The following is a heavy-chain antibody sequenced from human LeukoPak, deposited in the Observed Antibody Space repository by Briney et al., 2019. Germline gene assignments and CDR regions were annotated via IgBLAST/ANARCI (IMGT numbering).Heavy chain of an antibody. Sequence: ASVKVSCKASGYAFTRQYMHWVRQAPGQGLEWMGLINPSGSSTIYAQKFQGRVTMTRDMSTSTDYMELSSLRSEDTAVYYCARDNSVGDYAWWFDPWGQGTLVTVSS. CDR1: GYAFTRQY. J-gene: IGHJ5*02. CDR2: INPSGSST. CDR3: ARDNSVGDYAWWFDP. V-gene: IGHV1-46*01. D-gene: IGHD1-26*01.